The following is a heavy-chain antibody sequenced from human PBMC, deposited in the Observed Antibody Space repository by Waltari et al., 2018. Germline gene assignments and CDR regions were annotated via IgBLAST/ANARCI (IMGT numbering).Heavy chain of an antibody. V-gene: IGHV3-21*01. J-gene: IGHJ3*02. CDR2: ISSSSYI. CDR3: ARVFTTTGAFDI. CDR1: GFTFSSYS. Sequence: EVQLVESGGGLVKPGGSLRLSCAASGFTFSSYSMNWVRQAPGKGLEWVASISSSSYIYYADSVKGRFTISRDNAKNSLYLQMNSLRAEDTAVYYCARVFTTTGAFDIWGQGTMVTVSS. D-gene: IGHD3-22*01.